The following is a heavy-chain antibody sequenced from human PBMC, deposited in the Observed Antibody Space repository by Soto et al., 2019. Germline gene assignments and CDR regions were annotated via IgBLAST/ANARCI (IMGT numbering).Heavy chain of an antibody. J-gene: IGHJ3*02. Sequence: VSVKVPCKASGYTFTSYGISWVRQAPGQGLELVGWISAYNGNTNYAQKLQGRVTMTTDTSTSTAYMELRSLRSDDTAVYFCARGLGATGDIWGKGTMVTVSS. CDR1: GYTFTSYG. CDR2: ISAYNGNT. D-gene: IGHD3-16*01. CDR3: ARGLGATGDI. V-gene: IGHV1-18*01.